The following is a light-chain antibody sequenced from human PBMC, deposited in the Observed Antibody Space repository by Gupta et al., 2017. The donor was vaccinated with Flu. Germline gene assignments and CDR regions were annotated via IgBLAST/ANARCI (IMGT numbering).Light chain of an antibody. CDR1: QSRRLSNGYNY. Sequence: TPGEPASIYCRSSQSRRLSNGYNYLDWYLQKPGQAPQLLIYMGSNRDPGVPDRFSGTGSGTDFTLKISRGEEEDVGGYYCRQGLDIRSLAFGGGTKVEIK. CDR3: RQGLDIRSLA. CDR2: MGS. J-gene: IGKJ4*01. V-gene: IGKV2-28*01.